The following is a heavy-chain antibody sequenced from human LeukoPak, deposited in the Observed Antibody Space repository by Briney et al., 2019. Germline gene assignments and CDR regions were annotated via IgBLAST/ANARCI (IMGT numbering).Heavy chain of an antibody. J-gene: IGHJ4*02. Sequence: ASVKVSCKASGYTLIDFFIHWVRQAPGQGLEWMGRINPNSGGTEYPPNFQGRVTMTRDTSISATYMELNRLTSDDTAVYYCARDLSSTSNWEFDYWGQGTLVTVPS. CDR2: INPNSGGT. V-gene: IGHV1-2*06. CDR3: ARDLSSTSNWEFDY. D-gene: IGHD7-27*01. CDR1: GYTLIDFF.